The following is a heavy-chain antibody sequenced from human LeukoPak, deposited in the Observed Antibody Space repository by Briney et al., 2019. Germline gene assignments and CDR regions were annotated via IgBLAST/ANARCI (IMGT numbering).Heavy chain of an antibody. CDR2: MNPNSGNT. CDR1: GYTFTSYD. D-gene: IGHD2-2*01. CDR3: ARKGPANYYYYYMDV. Sequence: ASVKVSCKASGYTFTSYDINWVRQATGLGLEWMGWMNPNSGNTGYAQKFQGRGTMTRNTSISTAYMELSSLRSEDTAVYFCARKGPANYYYYYMDVWGKGTTVTVSS. J-gene: IGHJ6*03. V-gene: IGHV1-8*01.